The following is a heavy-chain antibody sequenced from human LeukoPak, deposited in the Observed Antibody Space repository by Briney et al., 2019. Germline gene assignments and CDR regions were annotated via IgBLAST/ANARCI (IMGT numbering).Heavy chain of an antibody. Sequence: ASVKGSCKASGYTFTSYYIDWVRQAPGQGLEWMGVINPSGGSTRYAQKFQGRVTMTGDPSTRTVYMELSSLTSDDTAVYYCARGTTDDYWGQGTPVTVSS. D-gene: IGHD1-1*01. J-gene: IGHJ4*02. CDR2: INPSGGST. CDR3: ARGTTDDY. CDR1: GYTFTSYY. V-gene: IGHV1-46*01.